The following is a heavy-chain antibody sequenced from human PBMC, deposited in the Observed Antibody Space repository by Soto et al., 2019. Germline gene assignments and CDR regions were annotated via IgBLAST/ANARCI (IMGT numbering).Heavy chain of an antibody. J-gene: IGHJ3*02. D-gene: IGHD2-15*01. V-gene: IGHV3-23*01. Sequence: GGSLRLSCAASGFTFSSYAMSWVRQAPGKGLEWVSAISGSGGSTYYADSEKGRFTISRDNSKNTLYLQMNSLRAEDTAVYYCAKNVVVVAASAFAAFDIWGQGTMVTVSS. CDR2: ISGSGGST. CDR1: GFTFSSYA. CDR3: AKNVVVVAASAFAAFDI.